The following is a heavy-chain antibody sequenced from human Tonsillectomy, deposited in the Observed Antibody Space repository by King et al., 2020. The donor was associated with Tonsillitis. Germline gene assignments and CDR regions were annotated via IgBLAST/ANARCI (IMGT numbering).Heavy chain of an antibody. CDR3: ARDKGAANYDPLSGAFDL. Sequence: QLVQSGGGLVKPGGSLRLSCGASGFTFNTYKMTWVRQAPGGGLEWVSSIITSSTYIFYSDSVQGLFTISRDDARNSVFLQMNSLRAEDTAVYFCARDKGAANYDPLSGAFDLWGQGTMVTVSS. J-gene: IGHJ3*01. CDR1: GFTFNTYK. D-gene: IGHD3-22*01. V-gene: IGHV3-21*01. CDR2: IITSSTYI.